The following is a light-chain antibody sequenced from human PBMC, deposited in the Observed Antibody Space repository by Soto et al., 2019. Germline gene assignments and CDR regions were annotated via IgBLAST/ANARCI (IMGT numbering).Light chain of an antibody. Sequence: QSVLTQPASVSGSPGQSITTSCTGSNSDIGAYNYVSWYQQHPGKAPKLIIHGVTNRPSGVSHRFSGSKSDYTASLTISGLQAEDEGDYYCSSYTTAYFYVFGNGTEVTVL. CDR3: SSYTTAYFYV. CDR1: NSDIGAYNY. CDR2: GVT. V-gene: IGLV2-14*01. J-gene: IGLJ1*01.